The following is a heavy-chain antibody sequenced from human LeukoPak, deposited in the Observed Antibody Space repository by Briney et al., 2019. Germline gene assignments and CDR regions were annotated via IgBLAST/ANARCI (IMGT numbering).Heavy chain of an antibody. J-gene: IGHJ4*02. D-gene: IGHD6-19*01. CDR2: IKQDGSEK. V-gene: IGHV3-7*05. CDR3: ARSRGGWSRSDC. Sequence: GGSLRLSCAASGFTFNTFWMTWVRQAPGKGLEWVANIKQDGSEKYYVDSVKGRFSISRDNAKNSLYLQIKSLRAEDTAVYYCARSRGGWSRSDCWGQGTLVTVSS. CDR1: GFTFNTFW.